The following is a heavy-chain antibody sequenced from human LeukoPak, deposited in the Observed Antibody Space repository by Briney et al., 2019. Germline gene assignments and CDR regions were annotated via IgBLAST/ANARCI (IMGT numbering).Heavy chain of an antibody. CDR3: ARDNSARYNWNGNWFDP. D-gene: IGHD1-20*01. V-gene: IGHV1-2*02. CDR1: GYTFTGYY. Sequence: GASVKVSCKASGYTFTGYYIHWVRQAPGQGLEWMGWINPNSGGTNYAQKFQGRVTMTRDTSISTAYMELSRLRSDDTAVYYCARDNSARYNWNGNWFDPWGQGTLVTVSS. J-gene: IGHJ5*02. CDR2: INPNSGGT.